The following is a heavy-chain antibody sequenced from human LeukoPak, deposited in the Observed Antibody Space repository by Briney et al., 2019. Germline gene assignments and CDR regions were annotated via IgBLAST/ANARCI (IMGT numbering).Heavy chain of an antibody. CDR1: GGSISSSAYY. CDR2: IHSSGST. D-gene: IGHD3-10*01. V-gene: IGHV4-39*07. J-gene: IGHJ5*02. Sequence: SETLSLTCTVSGGSISSSAYYWGWIRRPPGKGLEWIGSIHSSGSTYYNPSLKSRVTISVDTSKNQFSLKLTSMTAADTAVYYCARDSMVRGVITTRWFDPWGQGTLVTVSS. CDR3: ARDSMVRGVITTRWFDP.